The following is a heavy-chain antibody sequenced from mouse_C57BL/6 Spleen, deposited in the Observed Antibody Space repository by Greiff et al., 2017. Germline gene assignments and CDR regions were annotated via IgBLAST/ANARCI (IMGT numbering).Heavy chain of an antibody. J-gene: IGHJ2*01. Sequence: VKVVESGAELVKPGASVKISCKASGYAFSSYWMNWVKQRPGKGLEWIGQIYPGDGDTNYNGKFKGKATLTADKSSSTAYMQLSSLTSEDSAVYFCARRGTTVAFDYWGQGTTLTVSS. CDR1: GYAFSSYW. V-gene: IGHV1-80*01. CDR2: IYPGDGDT. D-gene: IGHD1-1*01. CDR3: ARRGTTVAFDY.